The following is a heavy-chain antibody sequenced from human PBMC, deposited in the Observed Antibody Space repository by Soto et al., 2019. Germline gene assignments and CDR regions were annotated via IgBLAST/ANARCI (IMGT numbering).Heavy chain of an antibody. V-gene: IGHV3-74*03. D-gene: IGHD1-26*01. CDR3: VKIVGHSDPDDY. CDR2: IDPDGGSA. Sequence: EVQLVESGGDLVQPGGSLRLSCAASGFSFSTNWMHWVRQVPGKGLLWVSRIDPDGGSAKYAESVAGRFTISRDNAKKTLYLQMNSLRVEDTAIYYCVKIVGHSDPDDYWGQGTLVTVSS. J-gene: IGHJ4*02. CDR1: GFSFSTNW.